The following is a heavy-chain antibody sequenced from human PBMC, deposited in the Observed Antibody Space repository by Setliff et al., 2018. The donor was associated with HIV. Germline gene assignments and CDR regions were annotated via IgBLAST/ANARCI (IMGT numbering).Heavy chain of an antibody. V-gene: IGHV4-34*01. CDR2: INHGGIT. CDR3: ARRGYSSGYFDY. D-gene: IGHD6-19*01. Sequence: SETLSLTCAVYGETFSGYYWSWIRQTPGKGLEWIGEINHGGITNSNPSLESRVTISVDTSKNLFSLKMSSVTAADTAVYYCARRGYSSGYFDYWGQGMLVTVSS. CDR1: GETFSGYY. J-gene: IGHJ4*02.